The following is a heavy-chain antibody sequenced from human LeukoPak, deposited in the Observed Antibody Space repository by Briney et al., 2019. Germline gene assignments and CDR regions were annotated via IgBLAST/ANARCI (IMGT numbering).Heavy chain of an antibody. D-gene: IGHD1-26*01. J-gene: IGHJ4*02. Sequence: SETLSLTCTVSGGSISSSSYYWGWIRQPPGKGLEWIGSIYYSGSTYYNPSLKSRVTMSVDTSKKQFSLKLSSVTAGDTAVYFCANGGNSGSYFEDWGQGTLVTVSS. CDR3: ANGGNSGSYFED. V-gene: IGHV4-39*07. CDR2: IYYSGST. CDR1: GGSISSSSYY.